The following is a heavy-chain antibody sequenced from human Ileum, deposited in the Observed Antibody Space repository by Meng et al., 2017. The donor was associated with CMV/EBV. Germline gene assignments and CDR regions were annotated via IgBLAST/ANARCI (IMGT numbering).Heavy chain of an antibody. CDR3: VHRYSSSSGQVS. Sequence: HINLKVSCPTLVKPTQTLTLTCTFSGFSLNTNVESVGWIRQPPGKALEWLALIHGGGGKQYSPSLQSRLTATRDTSKNQVVLTMSNMDPVDTATYYCVHRYSSSSGQVSWGQGTLVTVSS. D-gene: IGHD6-6*01. CDR1: GFSLNTNVES. V-gene: IGHV2-5*02. CDR2: IHGGGGK. J-gene: IGHJ5*02.